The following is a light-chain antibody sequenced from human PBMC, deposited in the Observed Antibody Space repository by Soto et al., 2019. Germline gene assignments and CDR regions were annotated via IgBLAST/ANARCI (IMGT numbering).Light chain of an antibody. V-gene: IGKV3-20*01. Sequence: EIVLTQSPGTLSLSPGKRATLSCRASQSVGSNYLAWYQQKPGQAPRLLIYDASSRATGIPDRFSGSGSGTDFTLIISRLEPEDFAVYYCQQYSTSPTTFGQGTRLEIK. CDR2: DAS. CDR1: QSVGSNY. CDR3: QQYSTSPTT. J-gene: IGKJ5*01.